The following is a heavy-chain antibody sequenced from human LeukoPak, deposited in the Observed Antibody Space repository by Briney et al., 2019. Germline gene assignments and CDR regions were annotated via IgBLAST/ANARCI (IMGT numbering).Heavy chain of an antibody. V-gene: IGHV4-4*07. CDR1: GGPISSYY. J-gene: IGHJ3*02. CDR3: AREYSGSYYRAFDI. CDR2: IYTSGST. Sequence: SETLSLTCTVPGGPISSYYWSWIRQPARTRPEWIGRIYTSGSTNYNPSLKSRLTMSVDTSKNQFSLKLSSVTAADTAVYYCAREYSGSYYRAFDIWGQGTMVTVSS. D-gene: IGHD1-26*01.